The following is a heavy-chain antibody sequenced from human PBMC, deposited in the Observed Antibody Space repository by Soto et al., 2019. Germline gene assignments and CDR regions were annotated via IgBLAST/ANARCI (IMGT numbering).Heavy chain of an antibody. CDR3: ARGAPMVRGVMDGGPYWYFDL. D-gene: IGHD3-10*01. Sequence: EVQLVESGGGLVQPGGSLRLSCAASGFTFSSYDMHWVRQATGKGLEWVSAIGTAGDTYYPGSVKGRFTISRENAKNSLYLQMNSLRAGDTAVYYCARGAPMVRGVMDGGPYWYFDLWGSGTLVTVSS. CDR1: GFTFSSYD. CDR2: IGTAGDT. V-gene: IGHV3-13*01. J-gene: IGHJ2*01.